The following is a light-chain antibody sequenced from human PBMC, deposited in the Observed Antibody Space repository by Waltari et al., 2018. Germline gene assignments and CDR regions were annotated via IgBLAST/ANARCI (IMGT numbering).Light chain of an antibody. Sequence: DIQMTQSPSSVPASVGDRVTITCRASQSISTYLHWYQQKPGNPPKLLIHSASTLQSGVPLRFSGTGSGTDFTLTISSLQPEDFVSYYCQQSYRSPQTFGGGTKVEIK. J-gene: IGKJ4*01. CDR1: QSISTY. CDR3: QQSYRSPQT. V-gene: IGKV1-39*01. CDR2: SAS.